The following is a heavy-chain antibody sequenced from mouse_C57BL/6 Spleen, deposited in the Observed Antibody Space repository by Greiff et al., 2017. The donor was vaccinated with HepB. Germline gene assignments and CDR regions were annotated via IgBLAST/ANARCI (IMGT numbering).Heavy chain of an antibody. CDR2: IDPNSGGT. CDR1: GYTFTSYW. D-gene: IGHD1-1*01. CDR3: AYITTVVVEYFDV. Sequence: VQLQQSGAELVKPGASVKLSCKASGYTFTSYWMHWVKQRPGRGLEWIGRIDPNSGGTMYNEKVKSKATQTVAKPSSTAYMQLSSLKSEDSAVYYCAYITTVVVEYFDVWSTGTTVTVSS. V-gene: IGHV1-72*01. J-gene: IGHJ1*03.